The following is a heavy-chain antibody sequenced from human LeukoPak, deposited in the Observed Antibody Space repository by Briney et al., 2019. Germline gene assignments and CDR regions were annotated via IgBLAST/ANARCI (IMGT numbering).Heavy chain of an antibody. CDR2: ISSSSSYI. J-gene: IGHJ3*02. CDR1: GFTFSSYS. Sequence: GGSLRLSCAASGFTFSSYSMNWVRQAPGKRLEWVSSISSSSSYIYYADSVKGRFTISRDNAKNSLYLQMNSLRAEDTAVYYCARDFRAREGSSSWVTYDAFDIWGQGTMVTVSS. CDR3: ARDFRAREGSSSWVTYDAFDI. D-gene: IGHD6-6*01. V-gene: IGHV3-21*01.